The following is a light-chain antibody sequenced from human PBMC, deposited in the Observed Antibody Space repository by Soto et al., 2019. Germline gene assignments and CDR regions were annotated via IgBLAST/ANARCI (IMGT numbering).Light chain of an antibody. CDR2: KAS. J-gene: IGKJ2*01. Sequence: DIQMTQSPSTLSGSVGDRVTITCRASQTISSWLAWYQQKPEKAPKLLIYKASSLQTGVPSRFSGSGSGTDFTLTISSLQPDDFATYYCQQYSSYYPYTFGQGTKVDIK. CDR3: QQYSSYYPYT. V-gene: IGKV1-5*03. CDR1: QTISSW.